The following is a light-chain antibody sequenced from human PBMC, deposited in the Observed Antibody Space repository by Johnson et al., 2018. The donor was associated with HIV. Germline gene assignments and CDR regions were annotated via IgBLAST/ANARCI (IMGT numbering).Light chain of an antibody. CDR3: GTWDNSLSAHV. J-gene: IGLJ1*01. CDR1: TSNIGNNY. Sequence: QSALTQPPSVSAAPGQRVTISCSGSTSNIGNNYVSWYQQLPGTAPKLLIYDNNKRPSGIPDRFSGSKSGPSATLGITGLQTGDEADYYCGTWDNSLSAHVFGTGTKVTVL. V-gene: IGLV1-51*01. CDR2: DNN.